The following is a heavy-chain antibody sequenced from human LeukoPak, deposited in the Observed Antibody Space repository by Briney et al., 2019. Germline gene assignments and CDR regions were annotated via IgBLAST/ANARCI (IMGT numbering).Heavy chain of an antibody. CDR2: ISSSSSYT. CDR3: ARYCSSTTCYDH. CDR1: GFTFSDYY. Sequence: PGGSLRLSCAASGFTFSDYYMSWIRQAPGKGLEWVSYISSSSSYTNYADSVKGRFTISRDNAKNSLYLQMNSLRAEDTAVYYCARYCSSTTCYDHWGQGTLVTVSS. D-gene: IGHD2-2*01. V-gene: IGHV3-11*03. J-gene: IGHJ4*02.